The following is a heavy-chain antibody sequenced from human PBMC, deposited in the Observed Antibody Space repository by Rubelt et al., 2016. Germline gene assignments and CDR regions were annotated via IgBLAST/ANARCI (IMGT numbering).Heavy chain of an antibody. D-gene: IGHD2-2*01. J-gene: IGHJ4*02. V-gene: IGHV4-34*01. CDR3: ARGPLCSGTSCHYSFDY. CDR2: INHSGST. CDR1: GGSFSGYY. Sequence: QVQLQQWGAGLLKPSETLSLTCAVYGGSFSGYYWSWIRQPPGKGLEWIGEINHSGSTNYNPSLKSRVTISVDTSKNQFSLRRSLGTPADSAVYYCARGPLCSGTSCHYSFDYWGQGTLVTVSS.